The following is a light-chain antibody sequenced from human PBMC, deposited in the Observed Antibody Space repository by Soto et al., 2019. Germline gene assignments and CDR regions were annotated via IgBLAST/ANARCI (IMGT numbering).Light chain of an antibody. CDR1: SSDVGGYNH. Sequence: QSALTQPASVSGSPGQSISISCTGSSSDVGGYNHVSWYQQHPGKAPKLLIYEVSNRPSGVSSRFSGSKSGNTASLTISGLQAEDEADYYCCSYAGSYGVVFGGGTKLTVL. CDR2: EVS. J-gene: IGLJ2*01. CDR3: CSYAGSYGVV. V-gene: IGLV2-14*01.